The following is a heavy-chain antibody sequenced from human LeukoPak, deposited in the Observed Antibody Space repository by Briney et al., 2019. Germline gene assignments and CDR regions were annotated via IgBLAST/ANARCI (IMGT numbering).Heavy chain of an antibody. CDR1: GGSFSGYY. V-gene: IGHV4-34*01. CDR3: ARSDFWSGYTSH. Sequence: SETLSLTCAVYGGSFSGYYWSWIRQPPGKGLEWIGEINHSGSTNYNPSLKSRVTISVDTSKNQFSLKLSSVTAADTAVYYCARSDFWSGYTSHWGQGTLVIVSS. D-gene: IGHD3-3*01. CDR2: INHSGST. J-gene: IGHJ4*02.